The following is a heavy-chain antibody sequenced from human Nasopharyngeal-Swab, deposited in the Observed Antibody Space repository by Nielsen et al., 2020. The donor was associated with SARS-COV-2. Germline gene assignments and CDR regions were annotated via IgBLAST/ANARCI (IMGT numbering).Heavy chain of an antibody. CDR3: AKGWVSSSPPSFDY. CDR2: IYSGGSSP. V-gene: IGHV3-23*03. D-gene: IGHD6-6*01. Sequence: GGSLRLSCAASRFTFSSYAMSWVSQAPGKGMEWVSVIYSGGSSPYYADSVKGRFTISRDNSKNTLYLQMNSLIAEDTAVYYCAKGWVSSSPPSFDYWGQGTLVTVSS. J-gene: IGHJ4*02. CDR1: RFTFSSYA.